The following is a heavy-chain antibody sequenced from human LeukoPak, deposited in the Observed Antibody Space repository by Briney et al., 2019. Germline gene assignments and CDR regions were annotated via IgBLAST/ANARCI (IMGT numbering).Heavy chain of an antibody. V-gene: IGHV3-66*01. J-gene: IGHJ4*02. Sequence: GRSLRLSCVASGFTFSSYAMSWVRQAPGKGLEWVSVIHSGGNTYYADSVKGRFTVSRDNSKNTLYLQMNSLRAEDTAVYYCARADLDYWGQGTLVTVSS. CDR2: IHSGGNT. CDR3: ARADLDY. CDR1: GFTFSSYA.